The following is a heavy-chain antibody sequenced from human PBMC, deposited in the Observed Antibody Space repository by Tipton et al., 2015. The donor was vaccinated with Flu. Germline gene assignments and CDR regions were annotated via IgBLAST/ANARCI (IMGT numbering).Heavy chain of an antibody. CDR3: ATSGWRDPRGSFDF. Sequence: TLSLTCTVSGGSVSSGTYYWSWIRQPPGKGLEWIGSIYHSGSTYYNPSLKSRVTISVDTSKNQFSLNLRSVTAADTAVYYCATSGWRDPRGSFDFWSQGTLVTVSS. J-gene: IGHJ4*02. V-gene: IGHV4-61*01. CDR1: GGSVSSGTYY. CDR2: IYHSGST. D-gene: IGHD5-24*01.